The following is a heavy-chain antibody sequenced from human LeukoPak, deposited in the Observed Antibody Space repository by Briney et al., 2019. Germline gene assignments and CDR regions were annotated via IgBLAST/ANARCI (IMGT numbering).Heavy chain of an antibody. D-gene: IGHD3-16*02. J-gene: IGHJ5*02. Sequence: ASVKVSCKASGYTVSGYYVHWVRQAPGQGLEWMGWINPNTGGTNYAQKFQGRVVMTMDTAISTAYLALTGLTYDDTAIYYCATSFYRQTDAWGQGSLVTVSS. CDR1: GYTVSGYY. V-gene: IGHV1-2*02. CDR3: ATSFYRQTDA. CDR2: INPNTGGT.